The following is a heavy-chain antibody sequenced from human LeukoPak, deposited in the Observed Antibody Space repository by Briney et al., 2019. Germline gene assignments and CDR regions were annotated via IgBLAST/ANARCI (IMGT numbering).Heavy chain of an antibody. CDR3: ARADYDFWSGYSFDPYFDY. D-gene: IGHD3-3*01. V-gene: IGHV4-34*01. J-gene: IGHJ4*02. CDR2: INHSGST. CDR1: GGSFSGYY. Sequence: SETLSLTCAVYGGSFSGYYWSWIRQPPGKGLEWIGEINHSGSTNYNPSLKSRVTISVDTSKNQFSLKLSSVTAADTAVYYCARADYDFWSGYSFDPYFDYWGQGTLVTVSS.